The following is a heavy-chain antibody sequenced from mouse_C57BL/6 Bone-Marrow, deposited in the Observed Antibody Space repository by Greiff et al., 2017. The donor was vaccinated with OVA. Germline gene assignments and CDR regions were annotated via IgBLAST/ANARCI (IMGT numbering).Heavy chain of an antibody. CDR2: INYDGSST. D-gene: IGHD2-2*01. V-gene: IGHV5-16*01. CDR3: ARVGGYDTY. Sequence: VKLVESEGGLVQPGSSMKLSCTASGFTFSDYYMAWVRQVPEKGLEWVANINYDGSSTYYLDSLKSRFIISRDNAKNILYLQMSSLKSEDTATYYCARVGGYDTYWGQGTLVTVSA. J-gene: IGHJ3*01. CDR1: GFTFSDYY.